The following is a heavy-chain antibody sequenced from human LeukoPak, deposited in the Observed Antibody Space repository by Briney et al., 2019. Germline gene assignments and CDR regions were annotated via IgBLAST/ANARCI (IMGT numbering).Heavy chain of an antibody. J-gene: IGHJ6*03. D-gene: IGHD6-13*01. Sequence: RTSETLSLTCTVSGGSSSSYYWSWIRQPPGKGLEWIGYIYYSGSTNYNPSLRRRVTISVDTSRNQFSLQLNSVTAADTAVYYCARTPAGPPYYYMDVWGKGTTVTVSS. V-gene: IGHV4-59*01. CDR3: ARTPAGPPYYYMDV. CDR2: IYYSGST. CDR1: GGSSSSYY.